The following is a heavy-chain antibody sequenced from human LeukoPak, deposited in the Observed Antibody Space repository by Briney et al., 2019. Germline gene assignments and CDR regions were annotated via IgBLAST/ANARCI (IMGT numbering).Heavy chain of an antibody. CDR2: IYYSGST. J-gene: IGHJ5*02. V-gene: IGHV4-59*01. CDR1: GDSISSYY. D-gene: IGHD3-16*02. CDR3: ARETDDYVWGSYRQNWFDP. Sequence: PSETLSLTCTVSGDSISSYYWSWIRQPPGKGLEWIGYIYYSGSTNYNPSLKSRVTISVDTSKNQFSLKLSSVTAADTAVYYCARETDDYVWGSYRQNWFDPWGQGTLVTVSS.